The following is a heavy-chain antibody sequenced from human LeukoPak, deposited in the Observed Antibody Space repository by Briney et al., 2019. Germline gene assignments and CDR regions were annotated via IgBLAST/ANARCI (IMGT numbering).Heavy chain of an antibody. V-gene: IGHV3-49*04. D-gene: IGHD3-16*01. CDR2: IRTEAYDGAT. CDR1: GFTFGYYA. CDR3: TRTFGYYYFYMDV. Sequence: PGGSLRLSCAASGFTFGYYAMSWVREAPGKGLEGVGFIRTEAYDGATDYGASVKGRFTISRDDSKNIAYLQVNSLNTEDTAVYYCTRTFGYYYFYMDVWGKGTTVIVSS. J-gene: IGHJ6*03.